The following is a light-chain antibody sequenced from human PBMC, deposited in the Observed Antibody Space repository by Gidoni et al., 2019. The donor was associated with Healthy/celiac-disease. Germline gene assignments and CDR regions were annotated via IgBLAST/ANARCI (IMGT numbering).Light chain of an antibody. CDR1: QSVSSY. CDR2: DAS. CDR3: QQRSNWRHA. J-gene: IGKJ3*01. Sequence: PATLSLSPGERATLSCRASQSVSSYLAWYQQKPGQAPRLLIYDASNRATGIPARFSGSGSGTDFTLTISSLEPEDFAVYYCQQRSNWRHAFGPGTKVDIK. V-gene: IGKV3-11*01.